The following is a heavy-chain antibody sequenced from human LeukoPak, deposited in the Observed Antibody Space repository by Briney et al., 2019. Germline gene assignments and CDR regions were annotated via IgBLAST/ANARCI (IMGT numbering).Heavy chain of an antibody. CDR2: IYYSGST. CDR3: ARQNAYHYDSSGFNFDY. Sequence: SESLSLTCTVSGGSISSYYWSWIRQPPGKGLEWIGYIYYSGSTNYNPSLKSRVTISVDTSKNQFSLKLSSVTAADTAVYYCARQNAYHYDSSGFNFDYWGQGTLVTVSS. D-gene: IGHD3-22*01. J-gene: IGHJ4*02. CDR1: GGSISSYY. V-gene: IGHV4-59*08.